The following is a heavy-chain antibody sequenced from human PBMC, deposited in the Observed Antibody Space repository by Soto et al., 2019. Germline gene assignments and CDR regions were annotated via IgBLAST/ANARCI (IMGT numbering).Heavy chain of an antibody. Sequence: ASVKVSCKASGFTFTSSAVQWVRQARGQRLEWIGWIVVGSGNTNYAQKFQGRVTMTRDTSTSTVYMELSSLRSEDTAVYYCAREGRYDILTGYGTNDYWGQGTLVTVSS. J-gene: IGHJ4*02. D-gene: IGHD3-9*01. CDR2: IVVGSGNT. V-gene: IGHV1-58*01. CDR1: GFTFTSSA. CDR3: AREGRYDILTGYGTNDY.